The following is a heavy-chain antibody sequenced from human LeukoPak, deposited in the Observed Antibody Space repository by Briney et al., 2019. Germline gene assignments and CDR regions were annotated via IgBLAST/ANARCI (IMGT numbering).Heavy chain of an antibody. CDR1: GFTFSSYG. Sequence: GGALRLSCAASGFTFSSYGMHWVRQAPGRGLEWVAIIWYDGSNRYYADAVKGRFTISRDNAKNSLYLQMSSLSAGDTAVYYCARDSSYGEYFQHWGQGTLVTVSS. J-gene: IGHJ1*01. CDR3: ARDSSYGEYFQH. D-gene: IGHD3-22*01. CDR2: IWYDGSNR. V-gene: IGHV3-33*01.